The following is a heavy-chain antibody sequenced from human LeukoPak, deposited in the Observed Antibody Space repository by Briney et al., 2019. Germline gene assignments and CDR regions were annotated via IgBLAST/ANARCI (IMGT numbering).Heavy chain of an antibody. CDR2: IYYSGST. J-gene: IGHJ3*02. CDR1: GGSFSGYY. D-gene: IGHD3-10*01. Sequence: SETLSLTCAVYGGSFSGYYWSWIRQPPGKGLEWIGYIYYSGSTNYNPSLKSRVTISVDMSKNQFSLKLSSVTAADTAVFYCARHTQYYYGSGSYYTDAFDIWGQGTMVTVSS. V-gene: IGHV4-59*08. CDR3: ARHTQYYYGSGSYYTDAFDI.